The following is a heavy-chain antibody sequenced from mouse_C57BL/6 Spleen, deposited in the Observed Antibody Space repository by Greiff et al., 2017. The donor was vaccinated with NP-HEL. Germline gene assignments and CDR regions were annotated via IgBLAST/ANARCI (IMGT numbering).Heavy chain of an antibody. CDR1: GYTFTDYY. Sequence: EVQLQQSGPELVKPGASVKISCKASGYTFTDYYMNWVKQSHGKSLEWIGDINPNNGGTSYNQKFKGKATLTVDKSSSTAYMELRSLTSEDSAVYYCARSTTVVATEGFFDYWGQGTTLTVSS. D-gene: IGHD1-1*01. CDR3: ARSTTVVATEGFFDY. V-gene: IGHV1-26*01. CDR2: INPNNGGT. J-gene: IGHJ2*01.